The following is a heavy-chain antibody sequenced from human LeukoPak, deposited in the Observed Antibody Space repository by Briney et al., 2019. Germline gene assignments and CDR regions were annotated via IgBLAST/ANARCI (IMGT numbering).Heavy chain of an antibody. CDR2: ISSATSYI. D-gene: IGHD6-13*01. J-gene: IGHJ4*02. V-gene: IGHV3-21*01. Sequence: GGSLRLSCAASGSTFSTYNMNWVRQAPGKGLEWVSSISSATSYIYYADSVKGRFTISRDNAKNSLYLQMNSLRAEDTAVYYCARGDSSTWQRHFDSWGRGTLVTVSS. CDR3: ARGDSSTWQRHFDS. CDR1: GSTFSTYN.